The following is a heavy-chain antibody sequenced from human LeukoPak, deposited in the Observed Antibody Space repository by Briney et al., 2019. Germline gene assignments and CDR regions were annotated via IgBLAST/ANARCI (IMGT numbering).Heavy chain of an antibody. CDR2: ISSSSSYI. D-gene: IGHD3-22*01. CDR1: GFTVSSNY. Sequence: GGSLRLSCAASGFTVSSNYMSWVRQAPGKGLEWVSSISSSSSYIYYADSVKGRFTISRDNAKNSLYLQMNSLRAEDTAVYYCAVHRYYYDSSGYYRFDYWGQGTLVTVSS. J-gene: IGHJ4*02. CDR3: AVHRYYYDSSGYYRFDY. V-gene: IGHV3-21*01.